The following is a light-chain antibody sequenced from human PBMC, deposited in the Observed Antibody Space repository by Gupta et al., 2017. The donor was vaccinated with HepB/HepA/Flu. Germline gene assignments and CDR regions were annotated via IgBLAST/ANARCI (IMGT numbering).Light chain of an antibody. CDR1: QGISSY. Sequence: DIQMTQSPSALSASVGDRVTITCRASQGISSYLAWYQQKPGKAPKLLIYAASTLQSGVPSRFLGSGSGTEFTLTISSLQPEDFATYYCQQANSYPLTFGGGTKVEIK. J-gene: IGKJ4*01. CDR3: QQANSYPLT. CDR2: AAS. V-gene: IGKV1-9*01.